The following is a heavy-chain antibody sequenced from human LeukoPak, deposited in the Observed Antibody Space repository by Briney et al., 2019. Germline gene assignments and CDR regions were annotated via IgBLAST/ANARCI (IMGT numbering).Heavy chain of an antibody. CDR2: ISSSSSTI. Sequence: PGVSLRLSCAASGFTFSTYSMNWVRQAPGKGLEWVSYISSSSSTIYYADSVKGRFTISRDNAKNSLYLQMNSLRDEDTAVYYCASVYDSWMGISDFDYWGQGTLVTVSS. D-gene: IGHD3-3*01. CDR1: GFTFSTYS. J-gene: IGHJ4*02. CDR3: ASVYDSWMGISDFDY. V-gene: IGHV3-48*02.